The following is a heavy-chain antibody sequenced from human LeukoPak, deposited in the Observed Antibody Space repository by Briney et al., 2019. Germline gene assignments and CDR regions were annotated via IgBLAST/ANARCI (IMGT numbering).Heavy chain of an antibody. CDR1: GGSISGYY. J-gene: IGHJ4*02. D-gene: IGHD1-26*01. Sequence: SETLSLTSTVSGGSISGYYWSWIRQPPGKGLEWIGYIYYSGSTKYNPSLKSRVTISIDTSNNQFSLKLNSVTAADTAVYYCARGVESGSYVGGYYFDYWGQGALVTVSS. V-gene: IGHV4-59*01. CDR2: IYYSGST. CDR3: ARGVESGSYVGGYYFDY.